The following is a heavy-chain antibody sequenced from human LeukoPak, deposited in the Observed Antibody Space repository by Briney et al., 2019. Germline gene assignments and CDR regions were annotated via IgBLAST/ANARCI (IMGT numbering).Heavy chain of an antibody. CDR3: TRDSGSYYGHFDS. V-gene: IGHV6-1*01. CDR2: TYYRSKWFT. Sequence: SQTLSLTCGVSGTSVSVKSASWNWIRQSPSSGLEWPGRTYYRSKWFTDYAVSVRGRVTINADTANNQFSLQLSAVTPEDTALYYCTRDSGSYYGHFDSWGQGTLVTVSS. D-gene: IGHD1-26*01. CDR1: GTSVSVKSAS. J-gene: IGHJ4*02.